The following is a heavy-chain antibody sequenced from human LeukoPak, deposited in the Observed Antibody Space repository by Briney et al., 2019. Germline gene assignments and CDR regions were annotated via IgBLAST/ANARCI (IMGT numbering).Heavy chain of an antibody. Sequence: GGSLRLSCAAPGFTFRRYSMNWVRQALRKGLEWVSSINSSSSYIYYADSVKGRFTISRDNAKNSLYLQMNSLRAEDTAVYYCARSGYPLLTTVTRHPFDYWGQGTLVTVSS. CDR1: GFTFRRYS. V-gene: IGHV3-21*01. J-gene: IGHJ4*02. CDR2: INSSSSYI. D-gene: IGHD4-11*01. CDR3: ARSGYPLLTTVTRHPFDY.